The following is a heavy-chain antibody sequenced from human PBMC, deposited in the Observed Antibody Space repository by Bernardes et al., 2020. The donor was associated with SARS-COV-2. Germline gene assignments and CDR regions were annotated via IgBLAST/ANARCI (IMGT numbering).Heavy chain of an antibody. V-gene: IGHV1-46*01. CDR2: INPSGGST. CDR3: TRERGAVRITMIVVAHDY. D-gene: IGHD3-22*01. J-gene: IGHJ4*02. Sequence: ASVKVSCKASGYTFTSYYMHWVRQAPGQGLEWMGIINPSGGSTRYAQKFQGRVTMTRDTSTSTVYMELSSLRSEDTAVYYCTRERGAVRITMIVVAHDYWGQGTLVTVSS. CDR1: GYTFTSYY.